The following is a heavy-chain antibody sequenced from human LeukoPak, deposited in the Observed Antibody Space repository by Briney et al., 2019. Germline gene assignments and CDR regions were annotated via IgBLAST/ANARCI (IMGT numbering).Heavy chain of an antibody. J-gene: IGHJ4*02. D-gene: IGHD1-7*01. CDR2: INWNGGST. CDR1: GFTVDDSG. CDR3: ARGFRNSFSDF. V-gene: IGHV3-20*04. Sequence: GGSLTLSCAASGFTVDDSGMSWVRQPPGKGLEWVSSINWNGGSTGYADSVKGRFTISRDNAKNSLYLQMNSLRAEDTALYYCARGFRNSFSDFWGQGTLVTVSS.